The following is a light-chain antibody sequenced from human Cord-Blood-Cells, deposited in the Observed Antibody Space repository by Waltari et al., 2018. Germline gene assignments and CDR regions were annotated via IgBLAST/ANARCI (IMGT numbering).Light chain of an antibody. V-gene: IGLV2-8*01. CDR2: EVS. CDR1: SSDVGGYNY. CDR3: SSYAGSNNFVV. J-gene: IGLJ2*01. Sequence: QSALTQPPSASGSPGHSVTISCPGTSSDVGGYNYFSWYQHHPGKAPKLMIYEVSKRPSGFPDRFSGSKSGNTASLTVSGLQAEDEADYYCSSYAGSNNFVVFGGGTKLTVL.